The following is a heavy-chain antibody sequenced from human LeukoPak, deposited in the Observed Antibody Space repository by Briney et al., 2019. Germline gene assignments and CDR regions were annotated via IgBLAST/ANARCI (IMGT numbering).Heavy chain of an antibody. D-gene: IGHD1-26*01. V-gene: IGHV3-73*01. CDR2: IRSRASSYAT. CDR3: TRLSAGAPLLGDN. Sequence: GGSLRLSCAASGFTFTSAWMNWVRQASGKGLEWVGHIRSRASSYATLYGASVKGRFTISRDDSKNTAYLQMNSLKTEDTAVYYCTRLSAGAPLLGDNWGQGTLVIVSS. CDR1: GFTFTSAW. J-gene: IGHJ4*02.